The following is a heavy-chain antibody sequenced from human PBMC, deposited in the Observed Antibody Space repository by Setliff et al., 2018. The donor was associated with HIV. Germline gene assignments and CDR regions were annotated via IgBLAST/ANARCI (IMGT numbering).Heavy chain of an antibody. CDR1: GLTLSTYS. CDR2: IDPTGTYT. Sequence: GGSLRLSCAASGLTLSTYSMSWVRQAPGKGLQWVSAIDPTGTYTYYADSVKGRFTISRDNAGNSLSLLMNSLRAEDTAVYFCARDKDMTVAFDLWGQGTPVTVSS. CDR3: ARDKDMTVAFDL. J-gene: IGHJ4*02. D-gene: IGHD3-22*01. V-gene: IGHV3-21*01.